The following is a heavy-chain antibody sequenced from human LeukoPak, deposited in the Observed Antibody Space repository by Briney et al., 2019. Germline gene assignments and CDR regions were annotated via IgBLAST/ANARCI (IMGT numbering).Heavy chain of an antibody. V-gene: IGHV4-34*01. CDR1: GGSFSGYY. Sequence: KPSETLSLTCAVYGGSFSGYYWSWIRQPPGKGLEWIGEINHSGSTNYNPSLKSRVTISVDTSKNQFSLKLSSVTAADTAVYYCARGQVITRGVSLWYYYYYYMDVWGKGTSVTVSS. CDR2: INHSGST. D-gene: IGHD3-22*01. J-gene: IGHJ6*03. CDR3: ARGQVITRGVSLWYYYYYYMDV.